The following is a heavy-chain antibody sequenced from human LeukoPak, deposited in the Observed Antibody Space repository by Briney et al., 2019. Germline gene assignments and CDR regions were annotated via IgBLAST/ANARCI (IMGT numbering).Heavy chain of an antibody. CDR1: GASVTRYY. D-gene: IGHD2-21*01. V-gene: IGHV4-4*07. CDR2: IYTNGTV. CDR3: ARDCGGDCPIDY. Sequence: SETLSLTCSVSGASVTRYYWSWIRQPVGKGLEWFGRIYTNGTVNYNPSLKSRVTISVDRSKNQFSLKLSSVTAADTAVYYCARDCGGDCPIDYWGQGTLVTVFS. J-gene: IGHJ4*02.